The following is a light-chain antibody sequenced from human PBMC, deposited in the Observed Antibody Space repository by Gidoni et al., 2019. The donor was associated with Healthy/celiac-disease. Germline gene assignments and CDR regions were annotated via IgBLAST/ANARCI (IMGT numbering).Light chain of an antibody. Sequence: EIVMTKSPATLSVSPGERATLSCRASQSVSSNLAWYQQTPGQTPRLLIYGASTRATDIPARFSGSGSGTEFTLTISSLQSEDFAVYYCQQYNNWPTGTFGQGTKVEIK. CDR2: GAS. CDR1: QSVSSN. J-gene: IGKJ1*01. V-gene: IGKV3-15*01. CDR3: QQYNNWPTGT.